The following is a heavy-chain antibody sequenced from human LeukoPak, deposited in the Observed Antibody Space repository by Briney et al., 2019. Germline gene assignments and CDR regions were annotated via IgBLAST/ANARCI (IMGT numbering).Heavy chain of an antibody. CDR3: AKDRVAGTVGGTFDY. J-gene: IGHJ4*02. CDR2: ISWEGGST. CDR1: GFTFDDYT. V-gene: IGHV3-43*01. Sequence: GGSLRLSCAASGFTFDDYTMHWVRQAPGKGLEWVSLISWEGGSTYYADSVKGRFTISRDNSKNSLYLQMNSLRTEDTALYYCAKDRVAGTVGGTFDYWGQGTLVTVSS. D-gene: IGHD6-19*01.